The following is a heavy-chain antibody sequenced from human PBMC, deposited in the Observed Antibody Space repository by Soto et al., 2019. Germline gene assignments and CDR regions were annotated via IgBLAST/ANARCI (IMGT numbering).Heavy chain of an antibody. CDR3: ARGRDCYNRNNDAFDI. J-gene: IGHJ3*02. V-gene: IGHV4-34*01. D-gene: IGHD2-21*01. Sequence: QVQLQQWGAGLLKPSETLSLTCAVYGGSFSGYYWSWIRQPPGKGLEWIGEINHSGSTNYNPYLKNRVTISVDTTKNQSTLKLSSLTAANKALYYCARGRDCYNRNNDAFDIWGQGTMVTVSS. CDR2: INHSGST. CDR1: GGSFSGYY.